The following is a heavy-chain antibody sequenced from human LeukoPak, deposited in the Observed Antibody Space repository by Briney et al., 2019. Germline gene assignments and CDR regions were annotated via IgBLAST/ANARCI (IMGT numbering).Heavy chain of an antibody. J-gene: IGHJ5*02. CDR3: APGSTGGSRGSWFDP. CDR2: LYYSGGT. CDR1: GGSISSSRYY. Sequence: SETLSLTCTVSGGSISSSRYYWGWIRQPPGRGLEWIGSLYYSGGTYYNPSLNSRVTLSVDTSNNQYSLKLSSLTAADTAVYYCAPGSTGGSRGSWFDPWGQGTLVTVSS. V-gene: IGHV4-39*01. D-gene: IGHD2-8*02.